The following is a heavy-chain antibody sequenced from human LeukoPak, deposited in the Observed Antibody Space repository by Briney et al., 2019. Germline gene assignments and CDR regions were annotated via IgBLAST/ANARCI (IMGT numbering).Heavy chain of an antibody. CDR1: GFTFSSYS. J-gene: IGHJ5*02. CDR3: AKDQGRDTAMVSWDLDP. CDR2: ISSSSSYI. D-gene: IGHD5-18*01. Sequence: GGSLRLSCAASGFTFSSYSMNWVRQAPGKGLEWVSSISSSSSYIYYADSVKGRFTISRDNAKNSLYLQMNSLRAEDTAVYYCAKDQGRDTAMVSWDLDPWGQGTLVTVSS. V-gene: IGHV3-21*01.